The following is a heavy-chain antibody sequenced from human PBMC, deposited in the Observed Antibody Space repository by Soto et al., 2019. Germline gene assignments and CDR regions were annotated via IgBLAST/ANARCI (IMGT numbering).Heavy chain of an antibody. D-gene: IGHD2-15*01. Sequence: SETLSLTCTVSGGSISSSSYYWGWIRQPPGKGLEWIGSIYYSGSTYYNPSLKSRVTISVDTSKNQFSLKLSSVTAADTAVYYCARQVCGGGSCYWFDPWGQGTLVTVSS. CDR1: GGSISSSSYY. CDR2: IYYSGST. CDR3: ARQVCGGGSCYWFDP. J-gene: IGHJ5*02. V-gene: IGHV4-39*01.